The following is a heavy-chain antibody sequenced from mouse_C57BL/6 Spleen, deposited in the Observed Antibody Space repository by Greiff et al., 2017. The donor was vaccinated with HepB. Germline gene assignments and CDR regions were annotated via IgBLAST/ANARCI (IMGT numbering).Heavy chain of an antibody. J-gene: IGHJ2*01. CDR1: GYTFTSYW. V-gene: IGHV1-69*01. Sequence: VQLQQPGAELVMPGASVKLSCKASGYTFTSYWMHWVKQRPGQGLEWIGEIDPSDSYTNYNQKFKGKSTLTVDKSSSTAYMQLSSLTSEDSAVYYCASSYGSSYGFDYWGQGTTLTVSS. CDR3: ASSYGSSYGFDY. CDR2: IDPSDSYT. D-gene: IGHD1-1*01.